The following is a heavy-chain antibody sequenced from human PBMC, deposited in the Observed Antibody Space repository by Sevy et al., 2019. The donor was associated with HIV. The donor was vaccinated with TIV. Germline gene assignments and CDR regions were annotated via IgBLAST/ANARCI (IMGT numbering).Heavy chain of an antibody. Sequence: GVSLRLSCAASGFTFSDYYMSWIRQAPGKGLEWVSYISSSSSYTNYADSVKGRFTISRDNAKNSLYLQMNSLRAEDTAVYYCARDLDMTTVTTFYYWGQGTLATVSS. CDR3: ARDLDMTTVTTFYY. V-gene: IGHV3-11*06. CDR2: ISSSSSYT. J-gene: IGHJ4*02. CDR1: GFTFSDYY. D-gene: IGHD4-17*01.